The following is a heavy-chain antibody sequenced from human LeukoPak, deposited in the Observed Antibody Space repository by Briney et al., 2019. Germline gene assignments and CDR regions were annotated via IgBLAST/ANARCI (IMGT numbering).Heavy chain of an antibody. Sequence: SETLSLTCTVSGGSISSYYWSWIRQPPGKGLEWIGYIYYSGSTNYNPSPKSRVTISVDTSKNQFSLKLSSVTAADTAVYYCARAEYGYSSGWRRFDYWGQGTLVTVSS. CDR3: ARAEYGYSSGWRRFDY. CDR2: IYYSGST. CDR1: GGSISSYY. J-gene: IGHJ4*02. V-gene: IGHV4-59*01. D-gene: IGHD6-19*01.